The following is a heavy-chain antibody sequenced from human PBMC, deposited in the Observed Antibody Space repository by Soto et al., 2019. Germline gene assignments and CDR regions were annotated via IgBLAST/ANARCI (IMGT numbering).Heavy chain of an antibody. CDR3: ARVGGGITFGGVIVFDY. J-gene: IGHJ4*02. D-gene: IGHD3-16*02. CDR2: ISSSSSYI. Sequence: EVQLVESGGGLVKPGGSLRLSCAASGFTFSSYSMNWVRQAPGKGLEWVSSISSSSSYIYYADSVKGRFTISRDNAKNSLELQMDGLRAEDTAVYYCARVGGGITFGGVIVFDYWGQGTLVTVSS. CDR1: GFTFSSYS. V-gene: IGHV3-21*01.